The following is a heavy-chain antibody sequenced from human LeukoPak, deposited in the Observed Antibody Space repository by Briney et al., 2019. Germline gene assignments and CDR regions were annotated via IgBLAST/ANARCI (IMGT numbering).Heavy chain of an antibody. J-gene: IGHJ4*02. CDR3: ARVDGDYGDY. V-gene: IGHV4-31*03. CDR2: IYYSGST. D-gene: IGHD4-17*01. CDR1: GGSISSGGYY. Sequence: KTSETLSLTCTVSGGSISSGGYYWSWIRQHPGKGLEWIGYIYYSGSTYYNPSLKSRVTISVDTSKNQFSLKLSSVTAADTAVYYCARVDGDYGDYWGQGTLVTVSS.